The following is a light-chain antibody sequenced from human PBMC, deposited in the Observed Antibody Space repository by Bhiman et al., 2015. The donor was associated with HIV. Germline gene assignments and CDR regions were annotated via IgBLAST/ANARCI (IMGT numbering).Light chain of an antibody. CDR3: ATWDDVLNAPV. CDR1: GSDVGGYNH. Sequence: QSALTQPASVSGSPGQSITISCTGTGSDVGGYNHVSWFQQHPGKAPKLMIYDVSNRPSGVSNRFSGSKSGNTASLTISGLQADDEAHFYCATWDDVLNAPVFGGGTRLTVL. J-gene: IGLJ2*01. CDR2: DVS. V-gene: IGLV2-14*03.